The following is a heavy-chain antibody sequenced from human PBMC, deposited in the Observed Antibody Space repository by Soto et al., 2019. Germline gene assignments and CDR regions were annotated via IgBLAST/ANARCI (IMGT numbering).Heavy chain of an antibody. CDR2: INHSGST. D-gene: IGHD2-15*01. CDR3: ARGPWCSGGSCYSIAGLGY. Sequence: SDTLFLTCAVSGDSMSSSDYYWGWIRQPPGKGLEWNGKINHSGSTNYDPSLKSRITISVDTSKNQFSLKMTSVTAADTAVYYCARGPWCSGGSCYSIAGLGYWGQGTLVTVSS. V-gene: IGHV4-39*07. CDR1: GDSMSSSDYY. J-gene: IGHJ4*02.